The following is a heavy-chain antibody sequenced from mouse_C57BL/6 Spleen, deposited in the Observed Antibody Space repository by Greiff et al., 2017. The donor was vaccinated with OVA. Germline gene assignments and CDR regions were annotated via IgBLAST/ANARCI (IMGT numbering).Heavy chain of an antibody. D-gene: IGHD2-5*01. J-gene: IGHJ4*01. Sequence: VQLQQSGPELVKPGASVKLSCKASGYTFTSYEINWVKQRPGQGLEWIGWIYPRDGSTKYNEKFKGKATLTVDTSSSTAYMELHSLTSEDSAVYFWASSYYSNYEGYYYAMEYWGQGTSVTVAS. CDR1: GYTFTSYE. CDR3: ASSYYSNYEGYYYAMEY. CDR2: IYPRDGST. V-gene: IGHV1-85*01.